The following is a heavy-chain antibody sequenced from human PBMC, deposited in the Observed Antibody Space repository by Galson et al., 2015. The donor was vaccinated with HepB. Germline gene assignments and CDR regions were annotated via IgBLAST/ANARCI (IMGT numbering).Heavy chain of an antibody. D-gene: IGHD6-13*01. CDR1: GFTFSSYG. J-gene: IGHJ6*02. CDR3: AKPGIAAAGTKGFLGV. V-gene: IGHV3-30*18. CDR2: ISYDGSNK. Sequence: SLRLSCAASGFTFSSYGMHWVRQAPGKGLEWVAVISYDGSNKYYADSVKGRFTISRDNSKNTLYLQMNSLRAEDTAVYYCAKPGIAAAGTKGFLGVWGQGTTVTVSS.